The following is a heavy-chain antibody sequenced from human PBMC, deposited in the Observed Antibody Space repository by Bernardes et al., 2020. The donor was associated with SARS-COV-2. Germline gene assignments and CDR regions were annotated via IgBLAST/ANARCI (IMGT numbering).Heavy chain of an antibody. CDR2: IYYTGIT. CDR3: ARSPNYGDPSYFDL. J-gene: IGHJ2*01. Sequence: SETLSLTCTASGFSISTNGYYWGWIRQPPGQGLEWIGTIYYTGITYDNPSLKSRVTISVDTSKNQFSLKLSSVTAADTAVDYCARSPNYGDPSYFDLWVRGNLVTVSS. D-gene: IGHD4-17*01. V-gene: IGHV4-39*01. CDR1: GFSISTNGYY.